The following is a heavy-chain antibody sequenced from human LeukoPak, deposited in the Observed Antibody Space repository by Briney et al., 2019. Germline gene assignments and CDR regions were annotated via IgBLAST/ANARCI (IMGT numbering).Heavy chain of an antibody. CDR2: INQDGSEK. Sequence: GRSLRLSCAASGFTFSSYGMHWVRQAPGKGLEWVANINQDGSEKYYVDSVKGRFTISRDNAKNSLYLQMNSLRAEDTAVYYCARGFSGSYYTWFDPWGQGTLVTVSS. J-gene: IGHJ5*02. V-gene: IGHV3-7*05. D-gene: IGHD1-26*01. CDR3: ARGFSGSYYTWFDP. CDR1: GFTFSSYG.